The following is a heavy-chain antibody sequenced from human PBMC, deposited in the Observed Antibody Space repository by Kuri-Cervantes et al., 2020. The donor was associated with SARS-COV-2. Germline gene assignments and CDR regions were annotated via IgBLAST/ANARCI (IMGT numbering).Heavy chain of an antibody. J-gene: IGHJ4*02. CDR1: GFTFGDYA. D-gene: IGHD3-3*01. CDR2: IRSKAYGGTT. V-gene: IGHV3-49*04. CDR3: TRDDFWSGYYRD. Sequence: GESLKISCTASGFTFGDYAMSWVRQAPGKGLEWVGFIRSKAYGGTTEYAASVKGRFTISRDDSKSIAYLQMNSLKTEDTAVYYCTRDDFWSGYYRDWGQGTLVTVSS.